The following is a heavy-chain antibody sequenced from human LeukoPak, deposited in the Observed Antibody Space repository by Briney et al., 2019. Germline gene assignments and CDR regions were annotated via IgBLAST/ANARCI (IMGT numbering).Heavy chain of an antibody. Sequence: PGRSLRLSCAASGFTFSSYAMHWVRQAPGKGLEWVAVIPYDGSNKYYADSVKGRFTISRDNSKNTLYLQMNSLRAEDTAVYYCARDGCMLCNRPLNWFDPWGQGTLVTVSS. CDR2: IPYDGSNK. D-gene: IGHD2-8*01. CDR1: GFTFSSYA. V-gene: IGHV3-30-3*01. CDR3: ARDGCMLCNRPLNWFDP. J-gene: IGHJ5*02.